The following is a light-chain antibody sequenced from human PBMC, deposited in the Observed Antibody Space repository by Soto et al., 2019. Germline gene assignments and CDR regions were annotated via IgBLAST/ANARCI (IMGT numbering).Light chain of an antibody. V-gene: IGKV1-33*01. CDR1: QNINNY. CDR2: DAS. CDR3: QQYENLPT. J-gene: IGKJ5*01. Sequence: IQMTQSPCSLSGSVGDRVTITCQASQNINNYLNWYQQKPGRAPKLLMYDASNLEAGVPSRFRGSGSGTDFTFTISRLQPEDSATYYCQQYENLPTFGQGTRLEIK.